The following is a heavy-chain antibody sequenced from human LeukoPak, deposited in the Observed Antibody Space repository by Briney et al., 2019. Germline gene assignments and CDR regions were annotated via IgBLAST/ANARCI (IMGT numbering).Heavy chain of an antibody. CDR1: GFTFDEYA. CDR2: INWKGGSV. CDR3: TKGLRRRGACASDF. V-gene: IGHV3-9*01. Sequence: GGSLRLSCAASGFTFDEYAMDGVRQPPGKGVEGVSGINWKGGSVAYADSVTARFPLSRHNANNSLYLQMNSLRPEDTALYYCTKGLRRRGACASDFWGQGTLVTVSS. J-gene: IGHJ4*02. D-gene: IGHD4-17*01.